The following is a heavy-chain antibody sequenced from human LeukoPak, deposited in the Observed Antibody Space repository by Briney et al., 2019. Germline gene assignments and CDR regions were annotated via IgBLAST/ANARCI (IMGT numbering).Heavy chain of an antibody. V-gene: IGHV4-39*07. CDR2: IYYTGNT. J-gene: IGHJ3*02. Sequence: PSETLSLTCSVSGDSITGYYWGWIRQPPGKGLEWIGNIYYTGNTYYNSSLKSRVTIPLDTSKNQFSLKVISMTAADTAEYYCTTSDGYGLIRICGRGTMVTVSS. CDR1: GDSITGYY. CDR3: TTSDGYGLIRI. D-gene: IGHD3-10*01.